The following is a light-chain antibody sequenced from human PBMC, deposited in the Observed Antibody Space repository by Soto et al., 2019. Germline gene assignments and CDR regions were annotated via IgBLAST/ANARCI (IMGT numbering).Light chain of an antibody. CDR3: QQRSNWPRT. J-gene: IGKJ1*01. CDR1: QGIGST. V-gene: IGKV3-15*01. CDR2: DAS. Sequence: EIVMTQSPATLSVSPGERAPLSCRASQGIGSTLAWYQQKPGQTPKLLIFDASTRATGVPARFSGGGSGTDFTLTISRLEPEDFAVYYCQQRSNWPRTFGQGTKVDIK.